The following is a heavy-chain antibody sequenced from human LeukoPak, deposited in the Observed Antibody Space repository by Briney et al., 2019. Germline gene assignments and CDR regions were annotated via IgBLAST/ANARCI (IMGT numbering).Heavy chain of an antibody. CDR3: ARGYVWGSYFPFDY. V-gene: IGHV1-2*02. Sequence: ASVKVSCKASGYTFTGYYMHWVRQAPGQGLEWMGWINPNSGGTNYAQKFQGRVTMTRDTSISTAYMELSRLRSDDTAVYYCARGYVWGSYFPFDYWGQGTLVTVPS. CDR1: GYTFTGYY. J-gene: IGHJ4*02. CDR2: INPNSGGT. D-gene: IGHD3-16*01.